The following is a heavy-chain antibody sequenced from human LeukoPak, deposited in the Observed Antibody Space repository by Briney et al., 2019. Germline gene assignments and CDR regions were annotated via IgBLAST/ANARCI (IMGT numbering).Heavy chain of an antibody. Sequence: SETLSLTCTVSGGSVSSGSYYWNWIRQPPGKRLEWIGYIYYSGSTNYNPSLKSRVTISVDTSKYQFSLKLNSVTAADTAVYYCARGYSYGEDNWGQGTLVTVSS. CDR1: GGSVSSGSYY. CDR2: IYYSGST. CDR3: ARGYSYGEDN. D-gene: IGHD5-18*01. V-gene: IGHV4-61*01. J-gene: IGHJ4*02.